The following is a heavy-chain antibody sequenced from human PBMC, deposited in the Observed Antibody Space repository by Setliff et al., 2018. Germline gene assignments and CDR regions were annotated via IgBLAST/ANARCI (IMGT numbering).Heavy chain of an antibody. CDR3: ARENSSSFPPFFDY. Sequence: PSETLSLTCTVSGGSISSGGYYWSWIRQHPGKGLEWIGYIYYSGSTYYNPSLKSRVTISVDTSKNQFSLKLSSVTAADTAVYYCARENSSSFPPFFDYWGQGTLVTVS. CDR1: GGSISSGGYY. D-gene: IGHD6-13*01. J-gene: IGHJ4*02. V-gene: IGHV4-31*03. CDR2: IYYSGST.